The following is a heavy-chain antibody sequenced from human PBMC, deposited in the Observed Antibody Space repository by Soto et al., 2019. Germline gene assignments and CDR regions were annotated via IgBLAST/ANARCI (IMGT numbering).Heavy chain of an antibody. CDR3: ANFSECNFGSGYRYYFDY. CDR2: IHGGGGST. D-gene: IGHD3-3*01. J-gene: IGHJ4*02. Sequence: GGALGLFCAASGFTFSNHVINWLRPARGKGLEWGSAIHGGGGSTFYADSEKDRFTTSTDISKGTLYLQMHILRADVTAVYYCANFSECNFGSGYRYYFDYWGQGTLVTVSS. V-gene: IGHV3-23*01. CDR1: GFTFSNHV.